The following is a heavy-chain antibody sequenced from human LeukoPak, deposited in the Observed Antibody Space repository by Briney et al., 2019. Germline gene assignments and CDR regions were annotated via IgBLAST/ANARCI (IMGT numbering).Heavy chain of an antibody. J-gene: IGHJ6*03. CDR2: ISGSGGST. V-gene: IGHV3-23*01. CDR3: AREYCSSTSCPKPYYYYYYMDV. CDR1: GFTFSRYA. D-gene: IGHD2-2*01. Sequence: GGSLRLSCAASGFTFSRYAMSWVRQAPGKGLEWVSAISGSGGSTNYADSVKGRFTISRDNSKYTLYLQMNSLRAEDTAVYYCAREYCSSTSCPKPYYYYYYMDVWGKGTTVTVSS.